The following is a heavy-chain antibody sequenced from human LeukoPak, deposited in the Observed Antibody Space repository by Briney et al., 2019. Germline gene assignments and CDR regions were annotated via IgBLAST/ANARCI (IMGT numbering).Heavy chain of an antibody. Sequence: ASVKVSCKASGYTFTDYYMHWVRLAHGQGLEWVGWINPNSGGTNYAQKFQGRVTMTRDTSISTAYMELSRLRSDDTAVYYCARHASGYDYENNWFDPWGQGTLVTVSS. CDR3: ARHASGYDYENNWFDP. CDR1: GYTFTDYY. V-gene: IGHV1-2*02. J-gene: IGHJ5*02. D-gene: IGHD5-12*01. CDR2: INPNSGGT.